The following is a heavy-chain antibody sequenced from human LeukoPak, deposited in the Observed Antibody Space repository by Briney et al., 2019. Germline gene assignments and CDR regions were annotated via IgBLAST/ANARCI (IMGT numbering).Heavy chain of an antibody. CDR1: GFTFSSYS. D-gene: IGHD3-22*01. Sequence: GGSLRLSCAASGFTFSSYSMNWVRQAPGKGLEWGSYISGSRSTIYYADSVKGRFTISRANGKNTLYLQMNSLRAEATAVYYCARGSIYYDSSGQVPFAYWGQGTLVTVSS. CDR2: ISGSRSTI. CDR3: ARGSIYYDSSGQVPFAY. V-gene: IGHV3-48*01. J-gene: IGHJ4*02.